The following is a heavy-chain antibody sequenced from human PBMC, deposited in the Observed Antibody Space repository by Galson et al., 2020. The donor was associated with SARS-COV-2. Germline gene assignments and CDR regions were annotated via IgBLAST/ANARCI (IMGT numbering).Heavy chain of an antibody. CDR2: IYPVYSYT. CDR1: AYSFSKFW. J-gene: IGHJ4*02. D-gene: IGHD2-21*02. CDR3: TGDAVVPGTHFGI. V-gene: IGHV5-51*01. Sequence: VESLKIPCKGSAYSFSKFWILWVRQMPGNGLEYMGVIYPVYSYTLYSPSFQGQVTISADKSISTAYLQWSSLKASDTAMYYCTGDAVVPGTHFGIWGQGTLVTVS.